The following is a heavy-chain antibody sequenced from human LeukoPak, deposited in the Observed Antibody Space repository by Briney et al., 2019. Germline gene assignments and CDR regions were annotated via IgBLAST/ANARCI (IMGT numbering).Heavy chain of an antibody. D-gene: IGHD6-6*01. CDR3: ARTIAARVYYFDY. CDR2: ISSSGSTI. Sequence: GGSLRLSCAASGFTFSDYYMSWIRQAPGKGLEWVSYISSSGSTIYYADSVKGRFTISRDNAKNSLYLQTNSLRAEDTAVYYCARTIAARVYYFDYWGQGTLVTVSS. CDR1: GFTFSDYY. V-gene: IGHV3-11*04. J-gene: IGHJ4*02.